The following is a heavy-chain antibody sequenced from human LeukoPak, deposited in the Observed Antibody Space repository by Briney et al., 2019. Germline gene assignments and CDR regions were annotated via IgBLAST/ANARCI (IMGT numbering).Heavy chain of an antibody. D-gene: IGHD3-10*01. CDR3: ARQDGSGIYYFDY. CDR1: GYSFTFYW. J-gene: IGHJ4*02. CDR2: IYPGDSDT. V-gene: IGHV5-51*01. Sequence: GESLKISCKGSGYSFTFYWIGWVRQMPGKGLEWMGFIYPGDSDTRYSPSFQGQVTISADKSTSTAYLQWNTLKASDTAMYYCARQDGSGIYYFDYWGQGTLVTVSS.